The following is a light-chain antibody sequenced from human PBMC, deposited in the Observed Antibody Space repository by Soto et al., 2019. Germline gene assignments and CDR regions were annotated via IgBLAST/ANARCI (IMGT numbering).Light chain of an antibody. Sequence: QSAPTQPASVSGTNGQSITISRPGTSSDVGGYNYVSWYQQHPGKDPKLMIYEVSNRPLGVTNRFSGSKSGNTASLTISGLQAEDEADYYCTSYTSSSTRDVFGTGTKVTV. J-gene: IGLJ1*01. CDR3: TSYTSSSTRDV. CDR1: SSDVGGYNY. V-gene: IGLV2-14*01. CDR2: EVS.